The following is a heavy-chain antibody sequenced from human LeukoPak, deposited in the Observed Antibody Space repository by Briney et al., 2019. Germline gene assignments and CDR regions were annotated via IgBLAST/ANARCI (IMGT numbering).Heavy chain of an antibody. Sequence: ASVKVSCKASGYTFTSYDINWVRQATGQGLEWMGWMNPNSGNTGYAQKFQGRVTMTRNTSISTAYMELSSLRSEDTAVYYCARYLKGSGWYRGDYFDYWGQGTLVTVSS. CDR1: GYTFTSYD. J-gene: IGHJ4*02. CDR3: ARYLKGSGWYRGDYFDY. V-gene: IGHV1-8*01. D-gene: IGHD6-19*01. CDR2: MNPNSGNT.